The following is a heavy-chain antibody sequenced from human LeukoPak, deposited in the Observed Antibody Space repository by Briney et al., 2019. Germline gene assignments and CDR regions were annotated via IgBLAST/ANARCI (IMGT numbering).Heavy chain of an antibody. CDR2: IGAYNGNT. CDR3: ARDKYYYDSSGYYLDAFDI. J-gene: IGHJ3*02. D-gene: IGHD3-22*01. CDR1: GYTFTSYA. V-gene: IGHV1-18*01. Sequence: ASVKVSCKASGYTFTSYAMHWVRQAPGQGLEWMGWIGAYNGNTNYAQKLQGRVTMTTDTSTSTAYMELRSLRSDDTAVYYCARDKYYYDSSGYYLDAFDIWGQGTMVTVSS.